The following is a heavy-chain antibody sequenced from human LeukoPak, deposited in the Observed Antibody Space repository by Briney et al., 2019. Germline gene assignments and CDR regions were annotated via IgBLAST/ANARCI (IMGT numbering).Heavy chain of an antibody. J-gene: IGHJ4*02. CDR1: GFTFSNYW. Sequence: GGSLRLSCAASGFTFSNYWMHWVRQTPGKGLVWVSRISEDGSGTDYADSVKGRFTVSRDNAKGTLYLQMNSLRAEDTAVYYCTNIDYAEALWGQGTLVTVSS. CDR3: TNIDYAEAL. V-gene: IGHV3-74*01. CDR2: ISEDGSGT. D-gene: IGHD4-17*01.